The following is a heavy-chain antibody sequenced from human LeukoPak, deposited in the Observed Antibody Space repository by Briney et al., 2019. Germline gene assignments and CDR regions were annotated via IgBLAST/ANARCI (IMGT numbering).Heavy chain of an antibody. CDR1: GFTFSSYG. D-gene: IGHD6-13*01. CDR3: GEDPCFRPGYFDF. J-gene: IGHJ4*02. V-gene: IGHV3-30*02. CDR2: IRCDGSNK. Sequence: GGSLRLSCAASGFTFSSYGMHWVRQAPGKGLEWEAFIRCDGSNKYYADSVKGRFTISRDNSKNNLYLQMNSPRAEDTAVYYCGEDPCFRPGYFDFWGQGTLVTVSS.